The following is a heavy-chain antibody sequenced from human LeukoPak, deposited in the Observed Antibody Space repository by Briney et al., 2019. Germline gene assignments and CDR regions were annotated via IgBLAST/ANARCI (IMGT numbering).Heavy chain of an antibody. CDR3: ARGIASTWGNFQH. CDR1: GYTFTDYN. V-gene: IGHV1-46*04. D-gene: IGHD3-16*01. Sequence: ASVKVSCKASGYTFTDYNMYWVRQAPGQGLEWMGKIDPSGGTTTYAQMLQGRVTMTRDTSTSTVYMDLSSLRSDDTAVYYCARGIASTWGNFQHRGQGTLVTVSS. CDR2: IDPSGGTT. J-gene: IGHJ1*01.